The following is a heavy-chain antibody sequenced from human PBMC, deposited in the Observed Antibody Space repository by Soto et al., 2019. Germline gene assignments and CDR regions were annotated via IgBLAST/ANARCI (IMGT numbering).Heavy chain of an antibody. V-gene: IGHV3-73*01. J-gene: IGHJ4*02. CDR3: TRCYGDYGRDY. D-gene: IGHD4-17*01. CDR2: IRSKSNSYAT. CDR1: GFTFSGSA. Sequence: EVQLVESGGGLVQPGGSLKLSCAVSGFTFSGSAMHWVRQASGKGLEWVGRIRSKSNSYATAYAASVKGRFTISRDDSKNTAYLQMNNLNTEETAVYDGTRCYGDYGRDYWGQGTLVTVSS.